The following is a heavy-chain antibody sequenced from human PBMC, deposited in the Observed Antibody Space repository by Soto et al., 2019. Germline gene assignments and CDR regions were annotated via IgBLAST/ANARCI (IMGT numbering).Heavy chain of an antibody. Sequence: GGSLRLSCSASGFSFSGSAIHWVRQASGKGLEWVGRIRAKSNKYATLYAESLKGRFTISRDDSQSTAYLEMNSLKTEDTAVYYCNSGSYYSSIWGQGTLVTVSS. V-gene: IGHV3-73*01. CDR1: GFSFSGSA. J-gene: IGHJ4*02. D-gene: IGHD1-26*01. CDR2: IRAKSNKYAT. CDR3: NSGSYYSSI.